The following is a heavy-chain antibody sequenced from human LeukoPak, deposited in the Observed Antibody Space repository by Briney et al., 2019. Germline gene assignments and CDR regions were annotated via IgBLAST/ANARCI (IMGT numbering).Heavy chain of an antibody. D-gene: IGHD4-17*01. V-gene: IGHV3-30*18. CDR1: GFTFSSYA. CDR2: ISYDGSNK. CDR3: AKEDYGDYVNAFDI. Sequence: GGSLRLSCASSGFTFSSYAMSWVRQAPGKGLEWVAVISYDGSNKYYADSVKGRFTISRDNSKNTLYLQMNSLRAEDTAVYYCAKEDYGDYVNAFDIWGQGTMVTVSS. J-gene: IGHJ3*02.